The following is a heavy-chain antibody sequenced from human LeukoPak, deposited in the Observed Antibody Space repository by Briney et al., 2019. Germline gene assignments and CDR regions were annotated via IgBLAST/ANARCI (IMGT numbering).Heavy chain of an antibody. J-gene: IGHJ4*02. CDR1: GYSFTSYW. CDR3: ARHSLSDYSNYVSSVFDY. D-gene: IGHD4-11*01. V-gene: IGHV5-51*01. Sequence: GESLKISCKGSGYSFTSYWIGWVRQMPGKGLEWMGIIYPGDSDTRYSPSFQGQVTISADKSISTAYLQWSSLKASDTAMYYCARHSLSDYSNYVSSVFDYWGQGTLVTVSS. CDR2: IYPGDSDT.